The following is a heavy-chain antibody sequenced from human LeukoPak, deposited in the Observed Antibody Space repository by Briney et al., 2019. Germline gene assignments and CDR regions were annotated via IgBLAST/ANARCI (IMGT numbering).Heavy chain of an antibody. J-gene: IGHJ6*02. Sequence: SETLSLTCAVYGGSLSGYYWSWIRQPPGKGLEWIGEINHSGSTNYNPSLKGRVTISVDTSKKQFSLKLSSVTAADTAVYYCKMQQLVRSYYYSGMDVWGQGTTVIVSS. CDR1: GGSLSGYY. CDR3: KMQQLVRSYYYSGMDV. CDR2: INHSGST. D-gene: IGHD6-13*01. V-gene: IGHV4-34*01.